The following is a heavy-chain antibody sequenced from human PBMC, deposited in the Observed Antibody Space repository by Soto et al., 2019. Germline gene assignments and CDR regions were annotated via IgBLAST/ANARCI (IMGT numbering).Heavy chain of an antibody. V-gene: IGHV3-23*01. D-gene: IGHD6-13*01. Sequence: GSLRLSCAASGFAFSTYAMTWVRQAPGKGLEWVSVISGSGGSSYYAASVKGRFTISRDNSKNTLYLQMNGLRAEDTALYYCAKVTKRAAAGRYEYYKYGMDVWGQGTTVTVSS. CDR2: ISGSGGSS. J-gene: IGHJ6*02. CDR1: GFAFSTYA. CDR3: AKVTKRAAAGRYEYYKYGMDV.